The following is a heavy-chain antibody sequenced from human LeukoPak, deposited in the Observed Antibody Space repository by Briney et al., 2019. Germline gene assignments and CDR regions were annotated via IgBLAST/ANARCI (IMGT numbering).Heavy chain of an antibody. CDR3: AKGSGYCSSTSCPEGYYFDY. J-gene: IGHJ4*02. Sequence: GGSLRLSCAASGFTFDDYAMHWARQAPGKGLEWVSLISWDGGSTYYADSVKGRFTISRDNSKNSLYLQMNSLRAEDTALYYCAKGSGYCSSTSCPEGYYFDYWGQGTLVTVSS. CDR1: GFTFDDYA. V-gene: IGHV3-43D*03. D-gene: IGHD2-2*01. CDR2: ISWDGGST.